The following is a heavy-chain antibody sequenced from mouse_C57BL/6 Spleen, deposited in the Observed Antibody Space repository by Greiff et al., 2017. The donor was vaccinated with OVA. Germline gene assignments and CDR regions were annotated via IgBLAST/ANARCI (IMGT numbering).Heavy chain of an antibody. CDR2: IDPSDSYT. J-gene: IGHJ4*01. CDR3: ARVGMGAMDY. Sequence: VQLQESGAELVMPGASVKLSCKASGYTFTSYWMHWVKQRPGQGLEWIGEIDPSDSYTNYNQKFKGKSTLTVDKSSSTAYMQLSSLTSEDSAVYYCARVGMGAMDYWGQGTSVTVSS. V-gene: IGHV1-69*01. CDR1: GYTFTSYW.